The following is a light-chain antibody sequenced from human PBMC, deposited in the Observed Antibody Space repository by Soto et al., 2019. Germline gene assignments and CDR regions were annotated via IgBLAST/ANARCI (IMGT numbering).Light chain of an antibody. CDR3: SSYTSSSTPYV. CDR2: NVN. Sequence: QSALTQPPSASGSPGQAVTISCTGTSRDIGGYDFVSWYQVRPGEAPQLIIYNVNGRPSGVPRRFSGSKSGNTASLTISGLQAEDEADYYCSSYTSSSTPYVFGTGTKVAV. V-gene: IGLV2-8*01. J-gene: IGLJ1*01. CDR1: SRDIGGYDF.